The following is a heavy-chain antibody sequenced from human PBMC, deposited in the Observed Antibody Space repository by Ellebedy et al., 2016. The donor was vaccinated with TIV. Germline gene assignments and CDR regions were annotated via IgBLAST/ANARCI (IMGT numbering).Heavy chain of an antibody. D-gene: IGHD3-9*01. CDR3: ATGYYDILTGYYFPSYYFDY. Sequence: ASVKVSXXVSGYTLTELSMHWVRQAPGKGLEWMGGFDPEDGETIYAQKFQGRVTMTEDTSTDTAYMELSSLRSEDTAVYYCATGYYDILTGYYFPSYYFDYWGQGTLVTVSS. V-gene: IGHV1-24*01. CDR1: GYTLTELS. J-gene: IGHJ4*02. CDR2: FDPEDGET.